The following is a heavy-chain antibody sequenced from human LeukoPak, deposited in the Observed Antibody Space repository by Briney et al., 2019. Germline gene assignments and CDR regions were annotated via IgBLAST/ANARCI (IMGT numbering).Heavy chain of an antibody. Sequence: PGGSLRLSCAASGFTFSGYAMSWVRRAPGKGLEWVSAITGSGSNTYSADSVKGRFTISRDNSKSTLYLQMNSLRTEDTAVYYCSKGGMATMYNWFDPWGQGTLVTVSS. CDR1: GFTFSGYA. CDR3: SKGGMATMYNWFDP. V-gene: IGHV3-23*01. D-gene: IGHD5-24*01. J-gene: IGHJ5*02. CDR2: ITGSGSNT.